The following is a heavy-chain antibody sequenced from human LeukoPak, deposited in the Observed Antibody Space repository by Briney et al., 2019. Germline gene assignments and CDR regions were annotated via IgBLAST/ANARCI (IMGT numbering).Heavy chain of an antibody. V-gene: IGHV3-23*01. CDR3: ARGTYASGSPARYFDL. Sequence: PGGSLRLSCAASGFTFSSYAMSWVRQAPGKGLEWVSSIGAGGGSTYYADSVKGPFTISRDNSKNTLYLQMNSLRAEDTAVYYCARGTYASGSPARYFDLWGRGTLATVSS. J-gene: IGHJ2*01. CDR2: IGAGGGST. CDR1: GFTFSSYA. D-gene: IGHD3-10*01.